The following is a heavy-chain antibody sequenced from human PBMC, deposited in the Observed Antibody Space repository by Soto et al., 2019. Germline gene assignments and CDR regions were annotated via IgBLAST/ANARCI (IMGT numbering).Heavy chain of an antibody. CDR2: ITHSGST. D-gene: IGHD3-10*02. CDR1: GGSFSCYY. J-gene: IGHJ4*02. V-gene: IGHV4-34*01. Sequence: SETLSLTCAVYGGSFSCYYWTWIRQPPGKGLEWIGEITHSGSTNYNPSLKSRVTISVDTSKNRFSLNLNSVTAADTAVYYCARSSVRGWSYWGQGTLVTVSS. CDR3: ARSSVRGWSY.